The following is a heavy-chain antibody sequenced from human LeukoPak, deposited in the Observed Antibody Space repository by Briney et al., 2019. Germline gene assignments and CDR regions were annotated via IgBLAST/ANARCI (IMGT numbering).Heavy chain of an antibody. D-gene: IGHD1-1*01. CDR1: GFTFSSYA. CDR3: ARVFGLERPYFDY. CDR2: ISYDGSNK. V-gene: IGHV3-30*04. Sequence: AGSLRLSCAASGFTFSSYAMHWVRQAPGEGLEWVAVISYDGSNKYYADSVKGRFTISRDNSKNTLYLQMNSLRAEDTAVYYCARVFGLERPYFDYWGRGTLVTVSS. J-gene: IGHJ4*02.